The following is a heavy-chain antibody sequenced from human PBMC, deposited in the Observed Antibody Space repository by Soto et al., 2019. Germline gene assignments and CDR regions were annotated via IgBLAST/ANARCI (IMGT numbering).Heavy chain of an antibody. Sequence: SETLSLTCTVSGVSISSGDYYWSWIRQPPGKGLEWIGYIYYSENTYSNPSLKSRVAISGDTSKNQFSLKLSSVTAADTAVYYCAKDARPDGYWDFDYWGQGTLVTVSS. V-gene: IGHV4-30-4*01. CDR1: GVSISSGDYY. CDR3: AKDARPDGYWDFDY. J-gene: IGHJ4*02. CDR2: IYYSENT. D-gene: IGHD5-12*01.